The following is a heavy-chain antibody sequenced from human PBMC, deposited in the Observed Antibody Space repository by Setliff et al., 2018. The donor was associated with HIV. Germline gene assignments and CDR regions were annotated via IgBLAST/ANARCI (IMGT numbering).Heavy chain of an antibody. D-gene: IGHD6-19*01. V-gene: IGHV1-18*01. J-gene: IGHJ4*02. Sequence: ASVKVSCKASGGTFSSYAINWVRQAPGQGLEWMGWISGYNGDTHSTQKFQGRVTMTTDTSTNTAYMEVRSLRSDDTAVYYCARNSFPVGVTGTGPLFDYWGQGTLVTVSS. CDR1: GGTFSSYA. CDR3: ARNSFPVGVTGTGPLFDY. CDR2: ISGYNGDT.